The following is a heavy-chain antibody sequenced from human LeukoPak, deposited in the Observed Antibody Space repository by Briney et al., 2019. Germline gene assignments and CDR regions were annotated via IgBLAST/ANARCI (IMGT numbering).Heavy chain of an antibody. CDR2: IYYSGST. Sequence: SETLSLTCTVSGGSTSSYYWSWIRQPPGKGLEWIGYIYYSGSTNYNPSLKSRVTISVDTSKNQFSLKLSSVTAADTAVYYCARGYDSFDYWGQGTLVTVSS. CDR1: GGSTSSYY. CDR3: ARGYDSFDY. V-gene: IGHV4-59*01. J-gene: IGHJ4*02. D-gene: IGHD3-22*01.